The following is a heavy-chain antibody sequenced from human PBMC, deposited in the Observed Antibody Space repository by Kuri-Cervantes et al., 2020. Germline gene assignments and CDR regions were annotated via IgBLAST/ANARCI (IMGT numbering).Heavy chain of an antibody. CDR1: GYTFTTYG. D-gene: IGHD1-26*01. V-gene: IGHV1-18*01. CDR2: ISAYNGNT. Sequence: ASVKVSCKASGYTFTTYGISWVRQAPGQGLEWMGWISAYNGNTKYAQKLQGRVTMTTDTSTSTAYMELSSLISEDTAVYYCAREVGVTWEDGYFDHWGQGTPVTVSS. J-gene: IGHJ4*02. CDR3: AREVGVTWEDGYFDH.